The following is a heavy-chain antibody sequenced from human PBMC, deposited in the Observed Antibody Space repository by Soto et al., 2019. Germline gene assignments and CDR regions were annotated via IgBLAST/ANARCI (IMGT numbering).Heavy chain of an antibody. Sequence: GGSLRLACAASGFTFSNAWMNWVRQAPGKGLEWVGRIKSKTDGGTTDYAAPVKGRFTISRDDSKNTLYLQMNSLKTEDTAVYYCTTDLQKRGYSGYGYYYYYGMDVWGQGTTVTVSS. D-gene: IGHD5-12*01. CDR1: GFTFSNAW. V-gene: IGHV3-15*07. CDR3: TTDLQKRGYSGYGYYYYYGMDV. J-gene: IGHJ6*02. CDR2: IKSKTDGGTT.